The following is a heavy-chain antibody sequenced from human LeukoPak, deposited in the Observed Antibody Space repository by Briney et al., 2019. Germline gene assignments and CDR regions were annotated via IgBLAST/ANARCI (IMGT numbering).Heavy chain of an antibody. D-gene: IGHD6-19*01. Sequence: PGGSLRLSCAVSGITLSNYGMSWVRQAPGKGLEWVAGISDGGGSRNYADSVKGRFTISRDNSKNTLYLQMNSLRAEDTAVHYCAKSLIAVAGTIDYWGQGTLVTVSS. CDR2: ISDGGGSR. CDR1: GITLSNYG. V-gene: IGHV3-23*01. J-gene: IGHJ4*02. CDR3: AKSLIAVAGTIDY.